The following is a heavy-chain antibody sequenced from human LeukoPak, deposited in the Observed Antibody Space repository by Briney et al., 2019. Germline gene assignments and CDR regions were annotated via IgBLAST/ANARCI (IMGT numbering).Heavy chain of an antibody. CDR1: GFSVSNNY. CDR3: ARDPPGIAASGTYY. Sequence: GGSLRLSCAVSGFSVSNNYMNWVRQAPGKGLEWVSLIYSRGGTSYADSVKGRFAISRDSSKNTLFLQMNSLRVEDTAVYYCARDPPGIAASGTYYWGQGTLVTVSS. J-gene: IGHJ4*02. D-gene: IGHD6-13*01. CDR2: IYSRGGT. V-gene: IGHV3-53*01.